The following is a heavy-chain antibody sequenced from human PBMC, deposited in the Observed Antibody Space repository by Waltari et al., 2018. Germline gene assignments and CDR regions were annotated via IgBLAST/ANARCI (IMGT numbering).Heavy chain of an antibody. V-gene: IGHV3-7*01. J-gene: IGHJ4*02. CDR2: INQDGSEK. Sequence: EVQLVESGGTLVQPGGSLRLSCAVSGLTFSRFWMTWVRQAPGKGLEWVANINQDGSEKHYVDSVKGRFTISRDNAKNSLSLQMNSLRAVDTAVYYCASGGHVDYCGQGTLVTVSS. CDR1: GLTFSRFW. CDR3: ASGGHVDY.